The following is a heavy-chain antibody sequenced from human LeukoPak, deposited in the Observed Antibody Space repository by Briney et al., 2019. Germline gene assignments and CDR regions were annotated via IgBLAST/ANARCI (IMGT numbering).Heavy chain of an antibody. D-gene: IGHD6-13*01. CDR1: GGSISSYY. J-gene: IGHJ3*02. CDR2: IYYSGST. CDR3: ARAIAAAEAFDI. Sequence: SETLSLTCTVSGGSISSYYWSWIRQPPGQGLEWIGYIYYSGSTNYNPSLKSRVTISVDTSKNQFSLKLSSVTAADTAVYYCARAIAAAEAFDIWGQGTMVTVSS. V-gene: IGHV4-59*01.